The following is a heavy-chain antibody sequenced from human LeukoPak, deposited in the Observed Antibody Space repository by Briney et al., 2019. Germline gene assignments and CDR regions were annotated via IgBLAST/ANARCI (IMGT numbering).Heavy chain of an antibody. D-gene: IGHD3-10*01. V-gene: IGHV1-2*02. CDR1: GYTFTGYY. CDR2: INPNSGGT. CDR3: ARGRSGELTWAFTLDS. Sequence: ASVKVSCKASGYTFTGYYMHWVRQAPGQGLEWMGWINPNSGGTKYAQQFQGRVTMTRDMSISTGYMELSRLRSDDTAVYYCARGRSGELTWAFTLDSWGQGTLVTVSS. J-gene: IGHJ4*02.